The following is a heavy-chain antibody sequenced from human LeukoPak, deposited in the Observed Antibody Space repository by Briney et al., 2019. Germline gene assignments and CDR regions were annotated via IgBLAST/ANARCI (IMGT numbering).Heavy chain of an antibody. V-gene: IGHV1-69*04. J-gene: IGHJ4*02. CDR3: ARDLPRYYFDY. CDR2: IIPILGIA. Sequence: GSSVKVSCKASGGTYSSYAISWVRPAPGQGLEWMGRIIPILGIANYAQKFQGRVTITADKSTSTAYMDLSSLRSEDTAVYYCARDLPRYYFDYWGQGTLVTVSS. D-gene: IGHD1-14*01. CDR1: GGTYSSYA.